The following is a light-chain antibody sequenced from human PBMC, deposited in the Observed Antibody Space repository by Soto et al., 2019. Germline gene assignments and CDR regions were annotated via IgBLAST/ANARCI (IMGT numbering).Light chain of an antibody. Sequence: EIAMTQSPVTLSASPGERVTLSSRASQSVNINLAWYQQRPGQAPRVLIYGASNRASGIPDRFSGSGSGTDFTLTISSLEPDDFALYYCQQYKDWPPLTFGGGTRVEIK. CDR2: GAS. CDR3: QQYKDWPPLT. J-gene: IGKJ4*01. CDR1: QSVNIN. V-gene: IGKV3D-15*01.